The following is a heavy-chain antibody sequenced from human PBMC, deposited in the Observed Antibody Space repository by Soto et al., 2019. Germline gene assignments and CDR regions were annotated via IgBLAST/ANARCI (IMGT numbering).Heavy chain of an antibody. CDR1: GGSFSGYY. CDR2: INHSGST. Sequence: QVQLQQWGAGLLKPSETLSLTCAVYGGSFSGYYWSWIRQPPGKGLEWIGEINHSGSTNYNPSLKRRVTISVDPSKNQFSLKLSSVTAADTAVYYCARRRSSDAFDIWGQGTMVTVSS. D-gene: IGHD6-6*01. V-gene: IGHV4-34*01. CDR3: ARRRSSDAFDI. J-gene: IGHJ3*02.